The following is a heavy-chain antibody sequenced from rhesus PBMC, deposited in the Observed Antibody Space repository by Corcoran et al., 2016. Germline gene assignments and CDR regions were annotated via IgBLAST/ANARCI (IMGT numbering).Heavy chain of an antibody. CDR3: ARFSYDYGPPDH. Sequence: QVQLQESGPGLVQPSETLALTCAVSSGPFSYFRWRWLRHSPGWGLEWIGDIRGESGNPNYNPSLKSRVTLSPDPSSNQFSLKLTSVTAADTVVYYCARFSYDYGPPDHWGQGVLVTVSS. V-gene: IGHV4-80*01. CDR1: SGPFSYFR. J-gene: IGHJ4*01. D-gene: IGHD3-40*01. CDR2: IRGESGNP.